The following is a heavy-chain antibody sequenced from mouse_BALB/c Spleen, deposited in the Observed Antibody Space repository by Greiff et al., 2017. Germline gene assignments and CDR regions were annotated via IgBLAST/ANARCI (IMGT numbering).Heavy chain of an antibody. Sequence: EVKLQESGPSLVKPSQTLSLTCSVTGDSITSGYWNWIRKFPGNKLEYMGYISYSGSTYYNPSLKSRISITRDTSKNQYYLQLNSVTTEDTATYYCARYTPIYYYGSSYPSAMDYWGQGTSVTVSS. CDR2: ISYSGST. CDR1: GDSITSGY. CDR3: ARYTPIYYYGSSYPSAMDY. V-gene: IGHV3-8*02. J-gene: IGHJ4*01. D-gene: IGHD1-1*01.